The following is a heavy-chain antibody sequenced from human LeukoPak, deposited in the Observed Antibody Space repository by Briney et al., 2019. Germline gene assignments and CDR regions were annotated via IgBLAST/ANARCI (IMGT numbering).Heavy chain of an antibody. CDR2: ISYDGSND. CDR1: GFTFSSFA. Sequence: GGSLRLSCGASGFTFSSFAMHWVRQAPGKGLEWLAVISYDGSNDYYAGSLKGRFTMSRDNSRNTLYLQIKSLRPDDTAVYYRARDAGGAFYWYFDLWGRGTQVTVSS. J-gene: IGHJ2*01. V-gene: IGHV3-30-3*01. D-gene: IGHD1-26*01. CDR3: ARDAGGAFYWYFDL.